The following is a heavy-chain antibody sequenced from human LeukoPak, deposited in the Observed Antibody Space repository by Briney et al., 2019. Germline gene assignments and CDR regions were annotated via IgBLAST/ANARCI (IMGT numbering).Heavy chain of an antibody. CDR3: AKALYRSSRTFDY. CDR2: ILYDGSNT. Sequence: GRSLKLSCAASGFTFSSYGIHWVRQAPDKGLEWVAFILYDGSNTYYPDSVKGRFTISRDNSKNTLYLQMDSLRAEDTAVYYCAKALYRSSRTFDYWGQGILVTVSS. V-gene: IGHV3-30*18. D-gene: IGHD6-13*01. J-gene: IGHJ4*02. CDR1: GFTFSSYG.